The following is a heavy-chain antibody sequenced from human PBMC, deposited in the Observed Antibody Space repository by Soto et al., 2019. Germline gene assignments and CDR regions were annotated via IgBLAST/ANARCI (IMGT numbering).Heavy chain of an antibody. D-gene: IGHD2-2*01. CDR2: IDPSDSYT. J-gene: IGHJ6*02. CDR3: ARLVYVVVAAASPFMDV. CDR1: GYSFTSYW. Sequence: GESLKSSCKGSGYSFTSYWISWVRQMPGKGLEWMGRIDPSDSYTNYSPSFQGHVTISADKSISTAYLQWSSLKASDTAMYYCARLVYVVVAAASPFMDVWGQGTTVTVS. V-gene: IGHV5-10-1*01.